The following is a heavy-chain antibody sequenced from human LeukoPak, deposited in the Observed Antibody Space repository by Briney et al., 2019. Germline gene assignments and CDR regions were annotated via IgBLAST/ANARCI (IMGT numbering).Heavy chain of an antibody. Sequence: GGSLRLSCEASGFMLSVYYMSWFRLAPGKGLEWIGYTGPTGSYTTYADSVRGRFTFSRDNAKNLLFLQMTDLRTEDTAVYYCARKLGGAQCGGDCFFDHWGQGTRVAVSP. V-gene: IGHV3-11*03. J-gene: IGHJ4*02. D-gene: IGHD2-21*02. CDR2: TGPTGSYT. CDR3: ARKLGGAQCGGDCFFDH. CDR1: GFMLSVYY.